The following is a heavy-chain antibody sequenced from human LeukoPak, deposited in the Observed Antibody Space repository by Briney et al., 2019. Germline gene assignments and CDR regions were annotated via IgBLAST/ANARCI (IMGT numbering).Heavy chain of an antibody. CDR1: GFTFSSYA. J-gene: IGHJ4*02. D-gene: IGHD6-19*01. V-gene: IGHV3-23*01. CDR2: ISGSGGST. CDR3: AKGSGKQWLVLYPLDY. Sequence: GGSLRLSCAASGFTFSSYAMSWVRQAPGKGLEWVSAISGSGGSTYHADSVKGRFTTSRDNSKNTLYLQMNSPRAEDTAVYYCAKGSGKQWLVLYPLDYWGQGTLVTVSS.